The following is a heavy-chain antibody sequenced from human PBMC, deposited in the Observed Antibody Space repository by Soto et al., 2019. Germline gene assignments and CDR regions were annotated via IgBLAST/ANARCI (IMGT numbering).Heavy chain of an antibody. J-gene: IGHJ4*02. V-gene: IGHV3-7*01. CDR2: IKQDGSEK. CDR3: ARVGIQLCFDY. D-gene: IGHD5-18*01. CDR1: GFTFSSYW. Sequence: GGSLRLSCAASGFTFSSYWMSWVRQAPGKGLEWVPNIKQDGSEKYYVDSVKGRFTISRDNAKNSLYLQMNSLRAEDTAVYYCARVGIQLCFDYWGQGTLVTISS.